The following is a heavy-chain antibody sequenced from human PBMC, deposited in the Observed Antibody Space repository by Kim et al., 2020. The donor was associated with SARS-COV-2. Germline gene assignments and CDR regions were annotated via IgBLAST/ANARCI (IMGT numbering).Heavy chain of an antibody. CDR2: ISDSYGYT. Sequence: GGSLRLSCAASGFTFSNYAMSWVRQAPGKGLEWVSAISDSYGYTYYADSVKGRFTISRDNSKNTLYLQMNSLRADDTAVYYCAKDHLPVGYWGQGTLVT. CDR1: GFTFSNYA. CDR3: AKDHLPVGY. V-gene: IGHV3-23*01. J-gene: IGHJ4*02.